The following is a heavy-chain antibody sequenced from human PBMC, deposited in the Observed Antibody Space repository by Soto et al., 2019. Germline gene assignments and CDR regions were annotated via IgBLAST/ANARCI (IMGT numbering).Heavy chain of an antibody. J-gene: IGHJ6*02. D-gene: IGHD6-13*01. Sequence: TSETLCLTCAVFGGSFSTYYWSWVRQPPGKGLEWIGEINHSGSTNYNPSLKSRVTISVDTSKNQFSLKLSSVTAADTAVYYCAREKISSWYSVFQVDYYYYGMDVWGQGTTVTVSS. CDR2: INHSGST. CDR1: GGSFSTYY. V-gene: IGHV4-34*01. CDR3: AREKISSWYSVFQVDYYYYGMDV.